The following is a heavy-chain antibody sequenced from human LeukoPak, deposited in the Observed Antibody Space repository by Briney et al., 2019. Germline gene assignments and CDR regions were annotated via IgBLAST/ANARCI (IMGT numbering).Heavy chain of an antibody. CDR1: GYTFTSYG. Sequence: VASVKVSCKASGYTFTSYGISWVRQAPGQGLEWMGWISAYNGNTNYAQKLQGRVTMTTDTSTSTAYMEPRSLRSDDTAVYYCARDQYCSSTSCYSDYWGQGTLVTVSS. J-gene: IGHJ4*02. CDR2: ISAYNGNT. D-gene: IGHD2-2*02. V-gene: IGHV1-18*01. CDR3: ARDQYCSSTSCYSDY.